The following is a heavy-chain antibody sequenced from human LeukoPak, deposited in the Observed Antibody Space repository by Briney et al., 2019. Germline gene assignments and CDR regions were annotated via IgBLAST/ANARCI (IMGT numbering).Heavy chain of an antibody. CDR2: INHSGST. CDR1: GGSFSGYY. CDR3: ARTPPPFGYFDWLRGGSNYGIDV. D-gene: IGHD3-9*01. Sequence: PSETLSLTCAVYGGSFSGYYWSWIRQPPGKGLEWIGEINHSGSTNYNPSLKSRVTISVDTSKNQFSLKLSSVTAADTAVYYCARTPPPFGYFDWLRGGSNYGIDVWGQGTTVTVSS. J-gene: IGHJ6*02. V-gene: IGHV4-34*01.